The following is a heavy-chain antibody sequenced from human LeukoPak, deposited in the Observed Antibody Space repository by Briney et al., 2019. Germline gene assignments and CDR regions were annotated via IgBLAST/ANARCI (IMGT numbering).Heavy chain of an antibody. D-gene: IGHD2-2*01. CDR2: IYPGDSDA. J-gene: IGHJ4*02. Sequence: GESLKIPCKASGYSFTTYWIGWVRQMPGKGLEWMGIIYPGDSDARYSPSFQAQVTISVDKSISTAYLQWSSLKASDTAVYYCARLSAMSIGRGGDCWGQGTLVTVSS. CDR1: GYSFTTYW. CDR3: ARLSAMSIGRGGDC. V-gene: IGHV5-51*01.